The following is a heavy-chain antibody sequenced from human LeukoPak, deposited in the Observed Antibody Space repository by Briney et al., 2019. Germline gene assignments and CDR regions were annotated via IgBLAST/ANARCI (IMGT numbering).Heavy chain of an antibody. Sequence: GGSLRLSCAASGFTFSSSGMHWVRQAPGKGLEWVAVISYDGSNKYYADSVKGRFTISRDNSKNTLYLQMNSLRAEDTAVYYCAKVGLTVTTILDYFDYWGQGILVTVSS. CDR2: ISYDGSNK. CDR1: GFTFSSSG. J-gene: IGHJ4*02. D-gene: IGHD4-11*01. V-gene: IGHV3-30*18. CDR3: AKVGLTVTTILDYFDY.